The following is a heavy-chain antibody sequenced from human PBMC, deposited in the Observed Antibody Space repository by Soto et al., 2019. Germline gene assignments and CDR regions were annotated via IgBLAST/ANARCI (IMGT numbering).Heavy chain of an antibody. Sequence: SETLSLTCAVSGGSISSGGYYWSWIRQPPGKGLERIGYIYYSGSTNYNPSLKSRVTISVDTSKNQFSLKLSSVTAADTAVYYCARGVPYSYGYVSWFDPWGQGTLVTVSS. D-gene: IGHD5-18*01. CDR1: GGSISSGGYY. J-gene: IGHJ5*02. CDR3: ARGVPYSYGYVSWFDP. V-gene: IGHV4-61*08. CDR2: IYYSGST.